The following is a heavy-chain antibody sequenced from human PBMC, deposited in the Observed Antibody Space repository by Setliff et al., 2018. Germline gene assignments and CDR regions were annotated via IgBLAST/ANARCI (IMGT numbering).Heavy chain of an antibody. D-gene: IGHD1-1*01. V-gene: IGHV3-33*06. CDR2: MWFDEKYK. CDR3: AKDQTGYPFNAFHI. Sequence: PGGSLRLSCEASGFAFSNYGAHWVRQAPGKGLEWVAVMWFDEKYKFYQDSVKGRFTISRDNSKNSVYLQMNSLRAEDTALYYCAKDQTGYPFNAFHIWGLGTMVTVS. J-gene: IGHJ3*02. CDR1: GFAFSNYG.